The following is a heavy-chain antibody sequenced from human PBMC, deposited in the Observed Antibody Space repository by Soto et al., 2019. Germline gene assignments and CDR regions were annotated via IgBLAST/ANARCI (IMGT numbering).Heavy chain of an antibody. Sequence: SETLSLTCAVYGGSFSGYYWSWIRQPPGKGLEWIGEINHSGSTYYNPPLKSRVTISVDTSKNQFSLKLSSVTAADTAVYYCARGRLDDFWSGYLYYLDSWGLGTLVTVSS. CDR1: GGSFSGYY. V-gene: IGHV4-34*01. CDR2: INHSGST. CDR3: ARGRLDDFWSGYLYYLDS. J-gene: IGHJ4*02. D-gene: IGHD3-3*01.